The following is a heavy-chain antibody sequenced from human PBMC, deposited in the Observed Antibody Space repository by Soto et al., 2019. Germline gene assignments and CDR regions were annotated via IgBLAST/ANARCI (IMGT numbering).Heavy chain of an antibody. CDR1: GFTFSNYA. CDR2: VSTGGGSA. CDR3: AKNTEKQLWFWGDY. D-gene: IGHD1-1*01. J-gene: IGHJ4*02. Sequence: GGSLRLSCAASGFTFSNYALSWVRQSPGKGLEWVSVVSTGGGSAYYADSVKGRFTISRDNSNNTLYLQMNSLRAEDTAVYYCAKNTEKQLWFWGDYWGQGTLVTV. V-gene: IGHV3-23*01.